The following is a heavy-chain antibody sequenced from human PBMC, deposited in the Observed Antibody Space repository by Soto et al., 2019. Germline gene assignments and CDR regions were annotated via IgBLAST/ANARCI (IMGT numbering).Heavy chain of an antibody. D-gene: IGHD6-19*01. CDR2: ISAYNGNT. CDR1: GYTFTSYG. J-gene: IGHJ4*02. V-gene: IGHV1-18*01. CDR3: ARDAGGRHSSGWYVSCY. Sequence: QVQLVQSGAEVKKPGASVKVSCKASGYTFTSYGISWVRQAPGQGLEWMGWISAYNGNTNYAQQLQGRATMTTDTSKSTAYMELRSLRSDDTAVYYCARDAGGRHSSGWYVSCYWGQGTLVTVSS.